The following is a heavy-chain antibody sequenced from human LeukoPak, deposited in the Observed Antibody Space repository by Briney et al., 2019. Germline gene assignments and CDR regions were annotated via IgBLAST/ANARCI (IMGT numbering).Heavy chain of an antibody. CDR1: GFPFSSHA. V-gene: IGHV3-23*01. CDR2: ISNGKT. D-gene: IGHD2-15*01. CDR3: VREAGYCAPVCVKTNWFDP. J-gene: IGHJ5*02. Sequence: GGPLRLSCAACGFPFSSHAMSWLRQPTGKALEWVAAISNGKTYYADSVRGRFAISRDDSTKAVYLHMNSLRDEDTALYHCVREAGYCAPVCVKTNWFDPWGQGTLVAVS.